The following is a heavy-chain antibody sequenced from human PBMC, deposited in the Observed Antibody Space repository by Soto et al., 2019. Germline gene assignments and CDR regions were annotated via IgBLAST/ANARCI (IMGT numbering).Heavy chain of an antibody. Sequence: EVQLVESGGGLIQPGGSLRLSCAASGFTVSSNYMSWVRQAPGKGLEWVSVIYSGGSTYYADSVKGRFTISRDKSKNTLYLQINSLRAEDTAVYYCARDRVESGYPEYFQHWGQGTLVTVSS. D-gene: IGHD3-22*01. V-gene: IGHV3-53*01. CDR1: GFTVSSNY. J-gene: IGHJ1*01. CDR2: IYSGGST. CDR3: ARDRVESGYPEYFQH.